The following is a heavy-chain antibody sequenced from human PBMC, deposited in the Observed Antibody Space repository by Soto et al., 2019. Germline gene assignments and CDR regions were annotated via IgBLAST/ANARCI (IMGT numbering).Heavy chain of an antibody. V-gene: IGHV4-39*01. Sequence: QLQLQESGPGLVKPSETLSLTCTVSGGSISSSSYYWGWIRQPPGKGLEWIGSIYYSGSTYYNPSLKSRVTISVDTSKNQFSLKLSSVTAADTAVYYCARHATTFIAARPRWFDPWGQGTLVTVSS. D-gene: IGHD6-6*01. CDR1: GGSISSSSYY. CDR2: IYYSGST. J-gene: IGHJ5*02. CDR3: ARHATTFIAARPRWFDP.